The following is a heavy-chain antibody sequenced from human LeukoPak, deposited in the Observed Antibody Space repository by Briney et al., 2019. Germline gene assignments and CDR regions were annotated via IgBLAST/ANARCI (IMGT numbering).Heavy chain of an antibody. CDR3: AKAPSWYSSSSLDY. CDR2: ISGSGGST. J-gene: IGHJ4*02. V-gene: IGHV3-23*01. Sequence: GGSLRLSCAASGFTFSSYAMSWVRQAPGKGLEWVPAISGSGGSTYYADSVKGRFTISRDNSKNTLYLQMNSLRAEDTAVYYCAKAPSWYSSSSLDYWGQGTLVTVSS. D-gene: IGHD6-6*01. CDR1: GFTFSSYA.